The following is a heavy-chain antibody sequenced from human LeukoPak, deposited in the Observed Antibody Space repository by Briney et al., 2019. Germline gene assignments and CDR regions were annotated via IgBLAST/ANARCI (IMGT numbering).Heavy chain of an antibody. CDR2: ISGSGGST. CDR3: AKEGGIASYFDY. CDR1: GFTFSSYG. Sequence: PGRSLRLSCAASGFTFSSYGMSWVRQAPGKGLEWVSAISGSGGSTYYADSVKGRFTISRDNSKNTLYLQMNSLRAEDTAVYYCAKEGGIASYFDYWGQGTLVTVSS. J-gene: IGHJ4*02. V-gene: IGHV3-23*01. D-gene: IGHD2-15*01.